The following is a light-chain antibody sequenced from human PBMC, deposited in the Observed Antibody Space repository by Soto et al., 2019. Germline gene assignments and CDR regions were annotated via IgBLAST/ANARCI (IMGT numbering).Light chain of an antibody. V-gene: IGKV3-11*01. CDR2: DAS. CDR1: QSVSSY. CDR3: QQRFHCPRFT. J-gene: IGKJ2*01. Sequence: EIVLTQSPATLSLSPGERATLSCRASQSVSSYLAWYQQKPGQAPRLLIYDASNRATGIPARFSGGGSGTDFTLTISSLEPEDFAVYYCQQRFHCPRFTFGQGTKLEIK.